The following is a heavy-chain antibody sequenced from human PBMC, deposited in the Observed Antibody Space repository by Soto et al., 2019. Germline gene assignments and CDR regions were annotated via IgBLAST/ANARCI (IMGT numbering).Heavy chain of an antibody. D-gene: IGHD1-7*01. V-gene: IGHV3-23*01. CDR2: ITESGRSI. CDR3: AKTIGPEHLTGTTRVNRFDP. J-gene: IGHJ5*02. Sequence: EVQLLESGGGLVQPGGSLRLSCAASGFTFSSYAMSWVRQAPGRGLEWVSAITESGRSIYYAESVEGRFTISRDNSKDTLYLQMNSLRAEDTAVYYCAKTIGPEHLTGTTRVNRFDPWGQGTLVTVSS. CDR1: GFTFSSYA.